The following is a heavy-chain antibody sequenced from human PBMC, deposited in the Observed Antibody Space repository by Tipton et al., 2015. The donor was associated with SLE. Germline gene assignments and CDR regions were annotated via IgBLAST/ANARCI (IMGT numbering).Heavy chain of an antibody. CDR3: ARAGDRRDGYNFALDY. J-gene: IGHJ4*02. V-gene: IGHV4-34*01. CDR2: VYYTGNT. Sequence: TLSLTCAVYGGSFSGYYWGWIRQPPGKGLEWVGTVYYTGNTFYNPSLKSRVTMSADTSNNQFSLTLSFVTAVDTAVYYCARAGDRRDGYNFALDYWGQGTLVTVSP. D-gene: IGHD5-24*01. CDR1: GGSFSGYY.